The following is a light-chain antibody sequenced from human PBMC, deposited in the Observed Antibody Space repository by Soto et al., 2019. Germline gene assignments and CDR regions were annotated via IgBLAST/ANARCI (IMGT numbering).Light chain of an antibody. CDR2: DAS. Sequence: EIVLTQSPATLSLSPGERATLSCRASQSVSTYLAWYQQKPGQAPRLLIYDASNRATGIPARFSGSGSGTDFTLTISSLEPEDFAVYCCQQRSNWPPYTFGRGTKLEIK. CDR1: QSVSTY. J-gene: IGKJ2*01. CDR3: QQRSNWPPYT. V-gene: IGKV3-11*01.